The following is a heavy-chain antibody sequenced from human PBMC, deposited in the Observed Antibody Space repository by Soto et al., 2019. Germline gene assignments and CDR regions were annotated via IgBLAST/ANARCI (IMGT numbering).Heavy chain of an antibody. CDR1: GYTFTKYG. CDR2: ISTYNGNT. J-gene: IGHJ4*02. V-gene: IGHV1-18*01. Sequence: QVQLVQSGAEVKKPGASVKVSCKASGYTFTKYGISWVRQAPGQGLEWMGWISTYNGNTDYAQKLQGRVTMTTDTSPRTAYMELRSRRSDETAVYYCARDYIWGSYRYLEYWGQGTLVTVSS. D-gene: IGHD3-16*02. CDR3: ARDYIWGSYRYLEY.